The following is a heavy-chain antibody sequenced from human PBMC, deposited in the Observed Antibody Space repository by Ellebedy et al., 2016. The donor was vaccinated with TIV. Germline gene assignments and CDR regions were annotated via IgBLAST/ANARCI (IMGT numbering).Heavy chain of an antibody. J-gene: IGHJ4*02. V-gene: IGHV4-59*08. CDR1: GASTDSYF. CDR3: ARVPYSSGWYFDY. CDR2: MYYSGSA. Sequence: MPSETLSLTCSVSGASTDSYFWSWIRQPPGKGLQWIGYMYYSGSANYNPSLKSRVTISIDTSKNQVSLKLSSVTAADTAVYYCARVPYSSGWYFDYWGQGTLVTVSS. D-gene: IGHD6-19*01.